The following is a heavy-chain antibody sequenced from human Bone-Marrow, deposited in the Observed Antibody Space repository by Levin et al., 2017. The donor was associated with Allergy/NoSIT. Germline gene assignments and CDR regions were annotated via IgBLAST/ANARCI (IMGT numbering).Heavy chain of an antibody. D-gene: IGHD3-9*01. V-gene: IGHV1-2*02. CDR2: INPNSGGT. J-gene: IGHJ4*02. CDR3: ARVSYDILTGYEFDY. CDR1: GYTFTGYY. Sequence: GESLKISCKASGYTFTGYYMHWVRQAPGQGLEWMGWINPNSGGTNYAQKFQGRVTMTRDTSISTAYMELSRLRSDDTAVYYCARVSYDILTGYEFDYWGQGTLVTVSS.